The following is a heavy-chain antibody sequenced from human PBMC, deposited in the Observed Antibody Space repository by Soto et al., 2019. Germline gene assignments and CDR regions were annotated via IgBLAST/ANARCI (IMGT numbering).Heavy chain of an antibody. D-gene: IGHD1-1*01. CDR3: ARGTTTSAFSVMDV. CDR2: ISYDGDNK. V-gene: IGHV3-30-3*01. Sequence: QVQLVESGGGVVQPGRSLRLSCAASGFTFSYHALNWVRQAPGKGLEWVAVISYDGDNKYIAEAVKGRLTISRDNPKNTVSLQMNSLRTEDTAMYFCARGTTTSAFSVMDVWGQGTGVTVSS. J-gene: IGHJ6*02. CDR1: GFTFSYHA.